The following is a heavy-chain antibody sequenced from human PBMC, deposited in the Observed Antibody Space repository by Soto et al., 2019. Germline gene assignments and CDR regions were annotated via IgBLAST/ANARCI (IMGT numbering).Heavy chain of an antibody. V-gene: IGHV4-59*01. Sequence: SETLSLTCTVSGGSISSYYWSWIRQPPGKGLEWIGYIYYSGSTNYNPSLKSRVTISVDTSKNQFSLKLSSVTAADTAVYYCARDFTRVPPGYCSSTSCYGDDAFDIWGQGTMVTVSS. CDR1: GGSISSYY. CDR3: ARDFTRVPPGYCSSTSCYGDDAFDI. D-gene: IGHD2-2*01. CDR2: IYYSGST. J-gene: IGHJ3*02.